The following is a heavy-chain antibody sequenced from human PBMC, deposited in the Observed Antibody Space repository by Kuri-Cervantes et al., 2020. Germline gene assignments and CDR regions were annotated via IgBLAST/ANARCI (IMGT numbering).Heavy chain of an antibody. J-gene: IGHJ4*02. CDR3: ARDRVDSSGYYPFDY. D-gene: IGHD3-22*01. CDR2: IEFDGNEG. CDR1: GFILKNYD. V-gene: IGHV3-33*01. Sequence: GESLKISCLTSGFILKNYDIHWVRQAPGKGLEWVAGIEFDGNEGDERIYGDSVKGRFTISRDNAKNSLYLQMNSLRVEDTAVYYCARDRVDSSGYYPFDYWGQGTLVTVSS.